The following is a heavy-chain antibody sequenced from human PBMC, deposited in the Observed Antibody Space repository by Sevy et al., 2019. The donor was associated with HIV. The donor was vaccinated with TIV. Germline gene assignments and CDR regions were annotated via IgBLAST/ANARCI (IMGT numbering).Heavy chain of an antibody. CDR3: ARLGGYEDTYYYYAMDV. V-gene: IGHV3-23*01. D-gene: IGHD5-12*01. CDR1: GFTFSPYG. CDR2: MSGSGAFT. J-gene: IGHJ6*02. Sequence: GGSLRLSCAASGFTFSPYGMTWVRQAPGKGLEWVSSMSGSGAFTHYADSVKGRYTISRDNSKNTVYLQMNSPRAEDTAVYYCARLGGYEDTYYYYAMDVWGQGTTVTVSS.